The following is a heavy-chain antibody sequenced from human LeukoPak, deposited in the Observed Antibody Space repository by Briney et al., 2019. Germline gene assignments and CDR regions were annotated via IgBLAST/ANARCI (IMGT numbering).Heavy chain of an antibody. V-gene: IGHV3-21*01. J-gene: IGHJ4*02. D-gene: IGHD6-6*01. CDR3: AREGRYSSSGAFDY. CDR1: GFTFSSYN. CDR2: ITSDSRYM. Sequence: GGSLSLSCAASGFTFSSYNMNWVRQAPGKGLEWVSSITSDSRYMYYADSVKGRFTISRDNAKNTLYLQMNSLRAEDTAVYYCAREGRYSSSGAFDYWGQGTLVTVSS.